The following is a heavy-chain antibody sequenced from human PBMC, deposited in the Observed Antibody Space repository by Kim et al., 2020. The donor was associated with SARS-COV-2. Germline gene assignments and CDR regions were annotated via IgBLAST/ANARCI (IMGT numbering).Heavy chain of an antibody. V-gene: IGHV4-34*01. CDR3: AIGGCDTIGCYNY. CDR1: GGSFSGYY. CDR2: ISQRGST. D-gene: IGHD2-2*02. Sequence: SETLSLTCAVYGGSFSGYYWSWIRQPPGKGLEWIGEISQRGSTDYNPSLKSRITISLDTSKNQFSLKLSSVTAADTAVYYCAIGGCDTIGCYNYWGQGTL. J-gene: IGHJ4*02.